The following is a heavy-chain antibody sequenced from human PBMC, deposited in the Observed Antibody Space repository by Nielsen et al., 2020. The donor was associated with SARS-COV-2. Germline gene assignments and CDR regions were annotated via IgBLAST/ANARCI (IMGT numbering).Heavy chain of an antibody. V-gene: IGHV3-49*03. CDR1: GFTFGDYA. CDR3: TREVSDFWSGYYADY. Sequence: GESLKISCTASGFTFGDYAMSWFRQAPGKGLEWVGFIRSKAYGGTTEYAASVKGRFTISRDDSKSIAYLQMNSLKTGDTAVYYYTREVSDFWSGYYADYWGQGTLVTVSS. D-gene: IGHD3-3*01. J-gene: IGHJ4*01. CDR2: IRSKAYGGTT.